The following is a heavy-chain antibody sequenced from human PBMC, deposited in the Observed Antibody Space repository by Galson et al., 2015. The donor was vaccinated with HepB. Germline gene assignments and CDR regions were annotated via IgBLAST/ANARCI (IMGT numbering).Heavy chain of an antibody. CDR3: AKCSGSNWFVPHHFDS. D-gene: IGHD6-13*01. Sequence: SLRLSCAASGFNFANYVMNWVHQAPGKGLEWVSSISGSGGSTYYRGSFKGRFTISRDNSKNTVYLQMKSLRADDTAVYYCAKCSGSNWFVPHHFDSWGQGTLVTVSS. CDR1: GFNFANYV. J-gene: IGHJ4*02. V-gene: IGHV3-23*01. CDR2: ISGSGGST.